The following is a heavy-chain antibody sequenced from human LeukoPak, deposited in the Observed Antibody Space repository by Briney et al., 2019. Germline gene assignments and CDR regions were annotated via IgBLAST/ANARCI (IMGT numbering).Heavy chain of an antibody. D-gene: IGHD3-22*01. CDR1: GYSFTSYW. Sequence: GESPKISCKGSGYSFTSYWIGWVRQMPGKGLEWMAIIYPGDSETKYSPSFQGQVTISADNHITTAYLQWSSLKASDTAMYYCARSPDSSGYYDYFDYWGQGNLVTVS. V-gene: IGHV5-51*04. CDR2: IYPGDSET. CDR3: ARSPDSSGYYDYFDY. J-gene: IGHJ4*02.